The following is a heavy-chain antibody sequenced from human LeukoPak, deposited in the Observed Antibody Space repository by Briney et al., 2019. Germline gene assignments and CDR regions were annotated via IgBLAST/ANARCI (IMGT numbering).Heavy chain of an antibody. D-gene: IGHD6-13*01. CDR3: AKDWVAAAGRFDY. V-gene: IGHV3-9*01. J-gene: IGHJ4*02. Sequence: GGSLRLSCAASGFTFDDYAMHCVRQAPGQGLRWVSGISWTGGSIGYADSVKGRFTISRDNAKNSMYLQMNSLRAEDTALYYCAKDWVAAAGRFDYWGQGTLVTVSS. CDR2: ISWTGGSI. CDR1: GFTFDDYA.